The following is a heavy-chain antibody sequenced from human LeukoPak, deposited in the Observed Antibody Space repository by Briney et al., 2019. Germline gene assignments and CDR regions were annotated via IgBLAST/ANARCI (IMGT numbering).Heavy chain of an antibody. CDR1: GFTFSSYG. J-gene: IGHJ4*02. Sequence: PGGSLRLSCAASGFTFSSYGMSWVRQAPGKGLEWVSAISGSGGSAYYADSVKGRFTISRDNAKNTLYLQMNSLRAEDMAVYYCAKFRGYSYGSIGYWGQGTLVTVSS. CDR2: ISGSGGSA. V-gene: IGHV3-23*01. CDR3: AKFRGYSYGSIGY. D-gene: IGHD5-18*01.